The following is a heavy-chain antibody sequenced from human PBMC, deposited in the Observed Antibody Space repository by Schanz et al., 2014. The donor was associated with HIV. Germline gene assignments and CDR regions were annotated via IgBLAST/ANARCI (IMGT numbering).Heavy chain of an antibody. D-gene: IGHD3-22*01. CDR1: GFTFRGSG. V-gene: IGHV3-23*01. J-gene: IGHJ4*02. CDR3: AKPEYDSSGNSQSHFDY. Sequence: EVQLSESGGGLIQPGGSLRLSCVASGFTFRGSGMSWVRRAPGKGLEWVSSITESGGRTYYADSVNGRFTISRDNSKNTLYLQMTTLRTEDTAVYYCAKPEYDSSGNSQSHFDYWGQGTLVTVSS. CDR2: ITESGGRT.